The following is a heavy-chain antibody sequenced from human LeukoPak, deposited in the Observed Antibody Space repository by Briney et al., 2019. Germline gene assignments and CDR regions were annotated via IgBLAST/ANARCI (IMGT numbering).Heavy chain of an antibody. Sequence: GGSLRLSCAASGFTFSTYAMTWVRQAPGKGLDWVSVISNGGVSTYYADSVKGRFTISRDNSKNTLYLEMNSLRAEDTALYYCANLSSVSSQDFDYWGQGTLVTVSS. CDR2: ISNGGVST. D-gene: IGHD2-2*01. CDR3: ANLSSVSSQDFDY. J-gene: IGHJ4*02. V-gene: IGHV3-23*01. CDR1: GFTFSTYA.